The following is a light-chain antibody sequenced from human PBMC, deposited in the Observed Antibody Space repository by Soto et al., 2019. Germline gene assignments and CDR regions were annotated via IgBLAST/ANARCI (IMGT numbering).Light chain of an antibody. CDR1: SSNIGAGYD. V-gene: IGLV1-40*01. Sequence: QSAVTQPPSVSGAPGQRVTISCTGSSSNIGAGYDVHWYQQLPGTAPKLLIYGNSNRPSGVSDRFSGSKSGTSASLAITGLQAEDEADCYCQSYGGSLSGVVFGGGTKLTVL. J-gene: IGLJ2*01. CDR2: GNS. CDR3: QSYGGSLSGVV.